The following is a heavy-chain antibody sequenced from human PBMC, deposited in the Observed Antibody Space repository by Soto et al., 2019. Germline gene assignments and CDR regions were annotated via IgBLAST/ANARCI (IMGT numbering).Heavy chain of an antibody. CDR2: IVVGSGDT. D-gene: IGHD1-1*01. Sequence: QMQLVQSGPDVKNPGSSVRVSCKASGFTFTNSAVQWVRQARGQRLEWIGWIVVGSGDTNYAQKFQERITMTRVMSTSTAYMEMSSLRSEDTAVHYCALPRYMFSTEYDIWGQGTLVTVSS. CDR1: GFTFTNSA. V-gene: IGHV1-58*01. CDR3: ALPRYMFSTEYDI. J-gene: IGHJ3*02.